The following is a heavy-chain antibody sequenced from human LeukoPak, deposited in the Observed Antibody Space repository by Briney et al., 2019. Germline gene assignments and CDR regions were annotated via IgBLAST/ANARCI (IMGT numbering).Heavy chain of an antibody. Sequence: PSETLSLTCTVSGGSISSYYWSWIRQPAGKGLEWIGRIYTIGGTNYNPHLKRRVTTPVDESKNQSPLTLSSVTAADTAVYYCARGAYSRGWYPSWYFDLWGRGTLVTVSS. CDR2: IYTIGGT. D-gene: IGHD6-19*01. CDR3: ARGAYSRGWYPSWYFDL. J-gene: IGHJ2*01. V-gene: IGHV4-4*07. CDR1: GGSISSYY.